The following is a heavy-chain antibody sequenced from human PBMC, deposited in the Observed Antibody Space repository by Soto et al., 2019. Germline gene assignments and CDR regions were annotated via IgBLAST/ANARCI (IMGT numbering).Heavy chain of an antibody. D-gene: IGHD6-19*01. Sequence: QVQLVQSGAEVKKPGASVKVSCKASGYTFTSYEINWVRQATGQGLEWMGWMNPNSGNTGYAQKFQGRVTMTRNTSISTAYMELSRLRSEDTAVYYCARGQSGYSSGRSPNDYWGQGTLVTVSS. CDR1: GYTFTSYE. CDR2: MNPNSGNT. V-gene: IGHV1-8*01. J-gene: IGHJ4*02. CDR3: ARGQSGYSSGRSPNDY.